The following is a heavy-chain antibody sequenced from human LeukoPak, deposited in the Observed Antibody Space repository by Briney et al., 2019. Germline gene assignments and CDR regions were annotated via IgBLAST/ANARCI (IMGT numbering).Heavy chain of an antibody. V-gene: IGHV3-20*04. CDR3: ARVDDSGSDPYYFDY. J-gene: IGHJ4*02. D-gene: IGHD5-12*01. CDR2: INWNGGST. Sequence: GGSLRLSCAASGFTFDDYGMSWVRQAPGKGLEWVSGINWNGGSTGYADSVKGRFTISRDNAKNSLYLQMNSLRAEDTALYYCARVDDSGSDPYYFDYWGQGTLVTVSS. CDR1: GFTFDDYG.